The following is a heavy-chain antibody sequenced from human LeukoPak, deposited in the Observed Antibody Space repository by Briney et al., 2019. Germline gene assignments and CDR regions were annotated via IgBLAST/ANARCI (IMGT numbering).Heavy chain of an antibody. D-gene: IGHD2-15*01. J-gene: IGHJ4*02. V-gene: IGHV4-39*01. CDR3: VRQKQHCDGGSCFPPDC. CDR1: GASISSTSDY. Sequence: SETLSLTCTVSGASISSTSDYWGWIRQPPGKGLEWIWTIYYSGRAYHNPSLRSRLTISVDTSKNQFSLKLNSVTATDTAIYYCVRQKQHCDGGSCFPPDCWGQGTLVTVSS. CDR2: IYYSGRA.